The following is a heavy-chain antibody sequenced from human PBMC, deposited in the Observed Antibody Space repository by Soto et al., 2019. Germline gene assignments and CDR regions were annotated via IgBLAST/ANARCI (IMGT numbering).Heavy chain of an antibody. CDR3: ASEMAGLGGEYDY. CDR1: GYTFTKYG. CDR2: ISGSSGNA. V-gene: IGHV1-18*01. Sequence: QVQLVQSGAEVKNPGASVKVSCKTSGYTFTKYGVGWVRQAPGQGLEWMGWISGSSGNANYAEKVQGRITLTTDTSTSTAYIELRSLRSDDTAVYYCASEMAGLGGEYDYWGQGTLVTVSS. D-gene: IGHD3-16*01. J-gene: IGHJ4*02.